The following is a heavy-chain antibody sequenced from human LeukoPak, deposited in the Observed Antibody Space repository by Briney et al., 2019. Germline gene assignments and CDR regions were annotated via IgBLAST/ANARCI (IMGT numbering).Heavy chain of an antibody. Sequence: ASVKVSCKASGYTFTSYYMHWVRQAPGQGLEWMGIINPSGGSTSYAQKFQGRVTMTRDMSTSTAYMELSSLRSEDTAVYYCARDNDKNAFDIWGQGTMVTVSS. J-gene: IGHJ3*02. CDR3: ARDNDKNAFDI. CDR1: GYTFTSYY. CDR2: INPSGGST. V-gene: IGHV1-46*01. D-gene: IGHD3-22*01.